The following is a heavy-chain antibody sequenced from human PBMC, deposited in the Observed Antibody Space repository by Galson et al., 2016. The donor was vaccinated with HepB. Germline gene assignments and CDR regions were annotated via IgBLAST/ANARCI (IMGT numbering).Heavy chain of an antibody. Sequence: SETLSLTCGVSGGSISSRHWWSWVRQSPGKGLEWIGEIYHTGSANYNPSLKSRVTISVDKSKNHFSLELNSVTAADTAVHYCANLGYCSGDCYSVNWGQGTMVTVSS. V-gene: IGHV4-4*02. CDR3: ANLGYCSGDCYSVN. J-gene: IGHJ4*02. CDR2: IYHTGSA. D-gene: IGHD2-21*02. CDR1: GGSISSRHW.